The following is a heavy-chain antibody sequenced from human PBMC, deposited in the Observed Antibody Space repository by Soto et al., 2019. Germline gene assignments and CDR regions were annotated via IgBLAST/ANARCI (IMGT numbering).Heavy chain of an antibody. V-gene: IGHV1-69*13. J-gene: IGHJ5*02. CDR1: GGTFSSYA. CDR2: IIPIFGTA. D-gene: IGHD3-3*01. CDR3: AKDRQAYDFWSGYYGDWFDP. Sequence: SVKVSCKSSGGTFSSYAISWVRQAPGQGLEWMGGIIPIFGTANYAQKFQGRVTITADESTSTAYMELSSLRSEDTAVYYCAKDRQAYDFWSGYYGDWFDPWGREPWSPSPQ.